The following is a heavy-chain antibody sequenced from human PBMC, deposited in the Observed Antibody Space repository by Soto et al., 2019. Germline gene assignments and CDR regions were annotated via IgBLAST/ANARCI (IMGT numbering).Heavy chain of an antibody. CDR2: ISYDGSNK. V-gene: IGHV3-30*18. CDR3: AKDGRTYYYDSSGYPYYFDY. J-gene: IGHJ4*02. CDR1: GVTFSSYC. Sequence: GGPLRLSCGASGVTFSSYCMHWVSKDPGKGLEWVAVISYDGSNKYYADSVKGRFTISRDNSKNTLYLQMNSLRAEDTAVYYCAKDGRTYYYDSSGYPYYFDYWGQGTLVTVSS. D-gene: IGHD3-22*01.